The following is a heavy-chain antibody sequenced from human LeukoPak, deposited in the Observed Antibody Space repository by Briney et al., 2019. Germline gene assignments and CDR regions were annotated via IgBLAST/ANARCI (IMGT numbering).Heavy chain of an antibody. Sequence: PSETLSLTCTVSGGSISSYHWSWIRQPPGKGLECIGYIYYSGSTHYNPSLKSRVTISVDTSKNQFSLKLSSVTAADTAVYYCAKASAMIVVVSKHFDYWGQGTLVTVSS. CDR3: AKASAMIVVVSKHFDY. CDR1: GGSISSYH. D-gene: IGHD3-22*01. V-gene: IGHV4-59*01. CDR2: IYYSGST. J-gene: IGHJ4*02.